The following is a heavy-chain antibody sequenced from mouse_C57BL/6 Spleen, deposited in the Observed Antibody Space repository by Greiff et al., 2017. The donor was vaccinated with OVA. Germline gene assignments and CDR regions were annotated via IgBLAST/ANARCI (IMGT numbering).Heavy chain of an antibody. V-gene: IGHV1-55*01. J-gene: IGHJ2*01. CDR1: GYTFTSYW. CDR2: IYPGSGST. Sequence: QVQLQQPGAELVKPGASVKMSCKASGYTFTSYWLTWVKQRPGQGLEWIGDIYPGSGSTNYNEKFKSKATLTVDKSSSTAYMQLSSLTSEDSAVYYCARELITTVVATDYFDYWGQGTTLTVSS. D-gene: IGHD1-1*01. CDR3: ARELITTVVATDYFDY.